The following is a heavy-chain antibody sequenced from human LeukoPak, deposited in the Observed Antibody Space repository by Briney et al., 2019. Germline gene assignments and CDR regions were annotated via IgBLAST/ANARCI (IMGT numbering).Heavy chain of an antibody. CDR2: ANPNSGNT. D-gene: IGHD3-3*01. V-gene: IGHV1-8*01. CDR1: GYTFTSYD. CDR3: ARVADDFWSGYYSYWFDP. J-gene: IGHJ5*02. Sequence: ASVKVSCKASGYTFTSYDINWVRQATGQGLEWMGWANPNSGNTGYAQKFQGRVTITRNTSISTAYMELSSLRSEDTAVYYCARVADDFWSGYYSYWFDPWGQGTLVTVSS.